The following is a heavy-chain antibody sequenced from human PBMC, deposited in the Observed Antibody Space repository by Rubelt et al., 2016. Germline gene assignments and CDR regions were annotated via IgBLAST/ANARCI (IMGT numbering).Heavy chain of an antibody. D-gene: IGHD4-11*01. Sequence: QAPGKGLEWVAVVRFDGTRTYYADSVRGRFTMSRDNSRSTLYLQMNSLRAEDTAVYYCAKDPTLTGGWGQGTLVTVSS. CDR2: VRFDGTRT. CDR3: AKDPTLTGG. V-gene: IGHV3-30*02. J-gene: IGHJ4*02.